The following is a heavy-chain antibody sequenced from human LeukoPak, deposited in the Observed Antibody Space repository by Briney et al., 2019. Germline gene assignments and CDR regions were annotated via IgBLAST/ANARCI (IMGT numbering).Heavy chain of an antibody. CDR3: ASIPWFGESRWFDP. CDR2: INPNSGGT. J-gene: IGHJ5*02. CDR1: GYTFTGYY. D-gene: IGHD3-10*01. V-gene: IGHV1-2*02. Sequence: ASVKVSCKASGYTFTGYYMHWVRQVPGQGLEWMGWINPNSGGTNYAQKFQGRVTMTRDTSISTAYMELSRLRSDDTAVYYCASIPWFGESRWFDPWGQGTLVTVSS.